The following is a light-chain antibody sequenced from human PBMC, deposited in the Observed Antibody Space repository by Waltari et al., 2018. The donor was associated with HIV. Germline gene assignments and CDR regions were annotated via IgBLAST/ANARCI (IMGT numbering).Light chain of an antibody. J-gene: IGLJ2*01. Sequence: QSALTQPASVSGSPGQSITISCTGTTSDVGGYYYVSWYQQHPGNAPQLLIYEVTNRPSGVSNRFSGSKSGNTASLTISGLQADDEADYYCSSYTSSSTVVFGGGTKLTVL. CDR2: EVT. V-gene: IGLV2-14*01. CDR1: TSDVGGYYY. CDR3: SSYTSSSTVV.